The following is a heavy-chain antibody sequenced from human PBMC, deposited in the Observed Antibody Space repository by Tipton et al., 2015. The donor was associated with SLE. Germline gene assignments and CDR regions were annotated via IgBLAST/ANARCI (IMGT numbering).Heavy chain of an antibody. CDR2: IIPILGIA. Sequence: SGPKVKKPGSSVKVSCKASGGTFSSYAISWVRQAPGQGLEWMGRIIPILGIANYAQKFQGRVTITADKSTSTAYMELSSLRSEDTAVYYCARDYYDSSGYYGAHASDIWGQGTMVTVSS. J-gene: IGHJ3*02. CDR3: ARDYYDSSGYYGAHASDI. D-gene: IGHD3-22*01. CDR1: GGTFSSYA. V-gene: IGHV1-69*04.